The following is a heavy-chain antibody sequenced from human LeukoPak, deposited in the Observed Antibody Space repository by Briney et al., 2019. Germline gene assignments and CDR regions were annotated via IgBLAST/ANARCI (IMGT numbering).Heavy chain of an antibody. D-gene: IGHD2-15*01. V-gene: IGHV4-39*01. J-gene: IGHJ4*02. CDR3: ARGKGWVDY. CDR2: IYYSGST. CDR1: GGSISSSSYY. Sequence: SETLSLTCTVSGGSISSSSYYWGWIRQPPGKGLEWIGSIYYSGSTYYNPSLKSRVTISVDTSKNQFSLKLSSVTAADTAVYYCARGKGWVDYWGQGTLVTVSS.